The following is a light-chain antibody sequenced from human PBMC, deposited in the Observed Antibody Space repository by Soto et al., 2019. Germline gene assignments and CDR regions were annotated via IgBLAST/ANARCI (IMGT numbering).Light chain of an antibody. J-gene: IGKJ4*01. Sequence: IVMTQSPVTLSVSPGERVTLSCRASETVRTNLAWFQQKPGQTPRLLIFGASTRATGIPTRFTGSGSETEFTLTISSLQSEDFAFYYCQQCNDWPLTFGGGTRVESK. CDR1: ETVRTN. CDR2: GAS. CDR3: QQCNDWPLT. V-gene: IGKV3-15*01.